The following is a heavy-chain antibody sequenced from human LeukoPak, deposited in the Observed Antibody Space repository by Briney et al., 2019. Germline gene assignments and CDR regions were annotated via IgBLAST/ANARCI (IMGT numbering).Heavy chain of an antibody. CDR3: TRLKYYDSSGYPPGFDY. D-gene: IGHD3-22*01. J-gene: IGHJ4*02. Sequence: PGVSLRLSCAASGFTFSNYWMTWVRQAPGKGLEWVANIKKDGNDKYYVGAVKGRFTVSRDNAKSSLYLQMNSLRAEDTAVYYCTRLKYYDSSGYPPGFDYWGQGTLVTVCS. CDR2: IKKDGNDK. CDR1: GFTFSNYW. V-gene: IGHV3-7*05.